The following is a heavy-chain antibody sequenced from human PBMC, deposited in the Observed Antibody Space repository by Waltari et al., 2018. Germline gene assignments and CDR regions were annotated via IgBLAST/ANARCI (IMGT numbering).Heavy chain of an antibody. V-gene: IGHV4-39*01. CDR2: VSYTGST. Sequence: ACTRQTPWQCLEWLETVSYTGSTNSSPSLKSRVSVSRDPSKHQLPLISGSVTTAHIAVYYCATYIGASVGTAAFDVWGQGTMVTVSS. CDR3: ATYIGASVGTAAFDV. J-gene: IGHJ3*01. D-gene: IGHD5-12*01.